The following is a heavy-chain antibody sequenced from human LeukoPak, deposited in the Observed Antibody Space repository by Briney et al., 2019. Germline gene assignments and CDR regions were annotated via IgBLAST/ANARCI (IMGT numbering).Heavy chain of an antibody. CDR1: GFGFGDHG. CDR2: INWSGGST. D-gene: IGHD2-2*01. Sequence: GGSLSLSCSASGFGFGDHGMSWVRQVPGKGLEWVSGINWSGGSTGYADPVRGRFTISRDNAKNSLYLQMDSLTAEDTALYYCARAPITSPFYFDHWGQGTLVTVSS. V-gene: IGHV3-20*04. CDR3: ARAPITSPFYFDH. J-gene: IGHJ4*02.